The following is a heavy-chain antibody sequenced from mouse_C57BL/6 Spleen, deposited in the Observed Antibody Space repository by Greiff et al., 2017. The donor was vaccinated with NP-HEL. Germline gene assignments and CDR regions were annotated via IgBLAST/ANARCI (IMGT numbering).Heavy chain of an antibody. CDR2: IDPANGNT. CDR3: ASGDYDDWYFDV. V-gene: IGHV14-3*01. D-gene: IGHD2-4*01. CDR1: GFNIKNTY. Sequence: EVKLKQSVAELVRPGASVKLSCTAPGFNIKNTYMHWVKQRPEQGLEWIGRIDPANGNTKYAPKFQGKATITADTSSNTAYLQLSSLTSEDTAIYYCASGDYDDWYFDVWGTGTTVTVSS. J-gene: IGHJ1*03.